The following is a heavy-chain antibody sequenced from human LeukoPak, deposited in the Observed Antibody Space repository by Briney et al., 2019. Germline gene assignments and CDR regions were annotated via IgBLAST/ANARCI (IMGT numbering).Heavy chain of an antibody. J-gene: IGHJ4*02. Sequence: TSETLSLTCTVSGGSISSYYWSWIRQPPGKGLEWIGEINHSGSTNYNPSLKSRVTISVDTSKNQFSLKLSSVTAADTAVYYCARGLRVRTYYDFWSGYSYWGQGTLVTVSS. CDR3: ARGLRVRTYYDFWSGYSY. CDR1: GGSISSYY. CDR2: INHSGST. D-gene: IGHD3-3*01. V-gene: IGHV4-34*01.